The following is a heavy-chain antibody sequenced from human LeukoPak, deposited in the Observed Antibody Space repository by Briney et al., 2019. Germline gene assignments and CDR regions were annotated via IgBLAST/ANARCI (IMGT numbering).Heavy chain of an antibody. V-gene: IGHV4-39*01. CDR3: ARHWVVTPNY. J-gene: IGHJ4*02. D-gene: IGHD4-23*01. Sequence: ASETLSLTCIVPGGSISNSSYYWGWIRQPPGKGLEWIGSIYYSGSAYYNPSLKSRVTISVDTSKNQFSLKLTSVTAADTAVYYCARHWVVTPNYWGQGTLVTVSS. CDR1: GGSISNSSYY. CDR2: IYYSGSA.